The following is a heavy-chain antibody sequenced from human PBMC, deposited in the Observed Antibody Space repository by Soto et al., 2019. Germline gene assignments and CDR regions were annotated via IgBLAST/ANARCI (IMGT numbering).Heavy chain of an antibody. CDR1: GYTFTGYY. CDR2: INPNSGGT. CDR3: AREGYCTNGVCYAFDI. Sequence: ASVKVSCKASGYTFTGYYMHWVRQAPGQGLEWMGWINPNSGGTNYAQKFQGWVTMTRDTSISTAYMELSRLRSDDTAVYYCAREGYCTNGVCYAFDIWGQGTMVTVSS. D-gene: IGHD2-8*01. V-gene: IGHV1-2*04. J-gene: IGHJ3*02.